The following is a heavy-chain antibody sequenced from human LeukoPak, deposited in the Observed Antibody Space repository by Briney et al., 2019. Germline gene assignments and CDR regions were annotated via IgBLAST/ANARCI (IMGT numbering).Heavy chain of an antibody. J-gene: IGHJ6*02. CDR1: GYTFTSYD. D-gene: IGHD1-26*01. Sequence: ASVKVSCKASGYTFTSYDINWVRQATGQGLEWMGWMNPNSGNTGYAQKFQGRVTMTRNTSISTAYMELSSLRSEDTAVHYCASKEPGSSYYYYYYGMDVWGQGTTVTVSS. CDR2: MNPNSGNT. CDR3: ASKEPGSSYYYYYYGMDV. V-gene: IGHV1-8*01.